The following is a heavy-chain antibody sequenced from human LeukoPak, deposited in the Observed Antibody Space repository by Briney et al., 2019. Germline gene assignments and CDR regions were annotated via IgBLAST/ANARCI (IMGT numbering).Heavy chain of an antibody. Sequence: GRSLRLSCAASGFTFSSYAMHWVRQAPGKGLEWVAVISYDGSNKYYADSVKGRFTISRDNSKNTLYLQMNSLRAEDTAVYYCATEEGGGLGYCSSTSCPTGDYYGMDVWGQGTTVIVSS. V-gene: IGHV3-30*04. CDR1: GFTFSSYA. CDR3: ATEEGGGLGYCSSTSCPTGDYYGMDV. J-gene: IGHJ6*02. CDR2: ISYDGSNK. D-gene: IGHD2-2*01.